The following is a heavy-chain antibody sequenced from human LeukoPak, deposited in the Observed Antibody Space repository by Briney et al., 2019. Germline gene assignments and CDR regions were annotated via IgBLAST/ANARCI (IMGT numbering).Heavy chain of an antibody. Sequence: PSETLSLTCSVSGGSISSYYWNWIRQPPGKGLEWIGYIYYSGSTNYNPSLKSRVTMSLDTSKSQFSLKLRSVTAADTAVYYCARHSSGWFLPDYWGQGILVTVSS. V-gene: IGHV4-59*08. J-gene: IGHJ4*02. D-gene: IGHD6-19*01. CDR1: GGSISSYY. CDR2: IYYSGST. CDR3: ARHSSGWFLPDY.